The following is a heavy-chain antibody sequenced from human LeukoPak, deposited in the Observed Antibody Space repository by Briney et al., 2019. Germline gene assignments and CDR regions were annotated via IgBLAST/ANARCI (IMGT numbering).Heavy chain of an antibody. Sequence: SETLSLTCAVSGYSISSGYYWGWIRQPPGKGLEWIGSIYRTGETHYNPSLKSRLTMSVDTSKNQFSLKLNSLTAADTAVCYCARGRSGYGGNSGIASCDYWGQGTLVTVSS. J-gene: IGHJ4*02. CDR2: IYRTGET. D-gene: IGHD4-23*01. CDR3: ARGRSGYGGNSGIASCDY. CDR1: GYSISSGYY. V-gene: IGHV4-38-2*01.